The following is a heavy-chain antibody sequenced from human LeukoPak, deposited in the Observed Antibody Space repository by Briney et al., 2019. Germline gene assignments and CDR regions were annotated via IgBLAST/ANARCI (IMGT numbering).Heavy chain of an antibody. D-gene: IGHD1/OR15-1a*01. CDR1: GFTFNDYA. V-gene: IGHV3-9*01. CDR3: AKDLAVGTTPRVYAFDV. J-gene: IGHJ3*01. CDR2: VNWNSGVI. Sequence: PGGSLRLSCAASGFTFNDYAMRWVRQIPGKGLEWVGGVNWNSGVIAYGASVKGRSTISRANAKNSLYLQVHSLTFEDTALYYCAKDLAVGTTPRVYAFDVWGQGALVTVSS.